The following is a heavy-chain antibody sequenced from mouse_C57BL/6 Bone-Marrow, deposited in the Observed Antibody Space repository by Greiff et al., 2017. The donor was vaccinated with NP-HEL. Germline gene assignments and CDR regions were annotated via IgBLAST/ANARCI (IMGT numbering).Heavy chain of an antibody. CDR1: GYAFSSSW. CDR3: ARRRLTVDY. D-gene: IGHD4-1*01. CDR2: LYPGDGDT. Sequence: QVQLQPSGPELVKPGASVKISCKASGYAFSSSWQNWVKPRPGKGLEWFGRLYPGDGDTNYTGKFKGKATLTADKSSSTAYMQLSSLTSEDSAVYFCARRRLTVDYWGQGTTLTVSS. V-gene: IGHV1-82*01. J-gene: IGHJ2*01.